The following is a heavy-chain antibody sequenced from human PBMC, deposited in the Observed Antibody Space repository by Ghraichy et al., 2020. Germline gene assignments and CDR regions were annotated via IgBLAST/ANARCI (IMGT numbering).Heavy chain of an antibody. CDR2: FDPEDGET. CDR3: ATDRGYYGSGSYRFDY. CDR1: GYTLTELS. Sequence: ASVKVSCKVSGYTLTELSMHWVRQAPGKGLEWMGGFDPEDGETIYAQKFQGRVTMTEDTSTDTVYMELSSLRSEDTAVYYCATDRGYYGSGSYRFDYWGQGTLVTVSS. D-gene: IGHD3-10*01. J-gene: IGHJ4*02. V-gene: IGHV1-24*01.